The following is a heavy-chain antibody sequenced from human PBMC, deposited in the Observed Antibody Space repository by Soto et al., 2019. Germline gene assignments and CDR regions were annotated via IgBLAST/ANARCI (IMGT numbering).Heavy chain of an antibody. CDR1: GFTFSHAW. CDR3: ARILSWYYYGSGEQYYFDY. D-gene: IGHD3-10*01. Sequence: GGSLRLSCAASGFTFSHAWMNWVRQAPGKGLEWVGRIKSKTDGGATDCAAPVKGRFTISRDNAKNSLYLQMNSLRAEDTALYHCARILSWYYYGSGEQYYFDYWGQGTLVTVSS. J-gene: IGHJ4*02. V-gene: IGHV3-15*07. CDR2: IKSKTDGGAT.